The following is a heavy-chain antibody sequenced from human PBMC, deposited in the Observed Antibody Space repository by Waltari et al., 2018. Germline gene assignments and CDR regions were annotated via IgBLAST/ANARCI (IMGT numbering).Heavy chain of an antibody. CDR2: IYYSGST. CDR3: ARNGYCSSTSCSNNWFDP. J-gene: IGHJ5*02. V-gene: IGHV4-39*07. Sequence: QLQLQESGPGLVKPSETLSLTCTVSGGSISSSSYYWGWIRQPPGKGLEWIGSIYYSGSTYYNPSLKSRVTISVDTSKNQFSLKLSSVTAADTAVYYCARNGYCSSTSCSNNWFDPWGQGTLVTVSS. D-gene: IGHD2-2*01. CDR1: GGSISSSSYY.